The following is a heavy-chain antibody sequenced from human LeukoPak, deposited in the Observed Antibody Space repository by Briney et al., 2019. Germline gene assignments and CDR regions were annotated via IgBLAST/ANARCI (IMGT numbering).Heavy chain of an antibody. V-gene: IGHV4-38-2*02. CDR1: GYSISSGYY. CDR3: ARISSSNWYSERGAFDV. J-gene: IGHJ3*01. Sequence: ASETLSLTCTVSGYSISSGYYWGWIRQPPGKGLEWIGSIYHSGSTYYNPSLKSRVTISVDTSKNQFSLKLRSVTAADTAVYYCARISSSNWYSERGAFDVWGQGTMVTVSS. CDR2: IYHSGST. D-gene: IGHD6-13*01.